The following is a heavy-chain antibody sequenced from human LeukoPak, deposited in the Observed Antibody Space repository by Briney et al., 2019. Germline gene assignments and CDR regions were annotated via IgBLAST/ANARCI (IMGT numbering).Heavy chain of an antibody. Sequence: GGSLRHSCATSGFTFSSCGIHWVRQAPGKGLEWVALVSSDGRNNYYADSVKGRFTISRDNSKDTLYLQMNTLRPEDTAVYYCAKDHSGSGRAFEYWGQGTLVTVSS. V-gene: IGHV3-30*04. D-gene: IGHD2-15*01. CDR2: VSSDGRNN. CDR3: AKDHSGSGRAFEY. J-gene: IGHJ4*02. CDR1: GFTFSSCG.